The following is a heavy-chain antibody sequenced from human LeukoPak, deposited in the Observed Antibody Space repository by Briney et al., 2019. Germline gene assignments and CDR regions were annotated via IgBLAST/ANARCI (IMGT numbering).Heavy chain of an antibody. CDR2: INYRETT. D-gene: IGHD2-8*01. V-gene: IGHV4-39*02. Sequence: SETLSLTCSVSGGSISSSTYTWGWIRQPPGKGLEWIGNINYRETTYYNPSLKSRLTMSVDTSNNQFSLNLRSVTAADTAVYYCARDNERGALGYWGQGTLVTVSS. J-gene: IGHJ4*02. CDR1: GGSISSSTYT. CDR3: ARDNERGALGY.